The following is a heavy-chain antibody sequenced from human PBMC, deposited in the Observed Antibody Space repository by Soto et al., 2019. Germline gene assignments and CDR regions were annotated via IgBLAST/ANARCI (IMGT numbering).Heavy chain of an antibody. V-gene: IGHV4-59*08. J-gene: IGHJ3*02. CDR3: ARREYSGYDLFAFDI. D-gene: IGHD5-12*01. CDR2: IYYSGST. CDR1: GGSISSYY. Sequence: QVQLQESGPGLVKPSETLSLTCTVSGGSISSYYWSWIRQPPGKGLEWIGYIYYSGSTNYNPSLKSRVTISVDTSKNQFSLKLSSVTAADTAVYYCARREYSGYDLFAFDIWGQGTMVTVSS.